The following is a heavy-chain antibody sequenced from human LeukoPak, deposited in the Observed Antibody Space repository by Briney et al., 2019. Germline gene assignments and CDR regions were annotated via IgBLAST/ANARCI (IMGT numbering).Heavy chain of an antibody. Sequence: PVKVSYKASGGSFSSYAISWVRQAPGQGLEWMGGIIPIFGTANYAQKFQGRVTITADESTSTAYMELSSLRSEDTAVYYCASGGDVTSYFDLWGRGTLVTVSS. D-gene: IGHD2-21*02. CDR2: IIPIFGTA. CDR3: ASGGDVTSYFDL. CDR1: GGSFSSYA. J-gene: IGHJ2*01. V-gene: IGHV1-69*01.